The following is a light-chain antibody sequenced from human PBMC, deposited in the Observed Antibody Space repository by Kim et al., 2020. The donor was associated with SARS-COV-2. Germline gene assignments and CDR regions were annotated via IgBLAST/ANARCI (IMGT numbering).Light chain of an antibody. CDR1: SSNIGTNY. Sequence: QSVLTQPPSASGTPGQRITISCSGSSSNIGTNYVYWYQQLPGTAPKLLIYENYERPSGVPDRFSGSKSGTSASLAISGLRSEDEADYYCAAWDDSLSGPWVFGGGTKVTVL. CDR3: AAWDDSLSGPWV. J-gene: IGLJ3*02. CDR2: ENY. V-gene: IGLV1-47*01.